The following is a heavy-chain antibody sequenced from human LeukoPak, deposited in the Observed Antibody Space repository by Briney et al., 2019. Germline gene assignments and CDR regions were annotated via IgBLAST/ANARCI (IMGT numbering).Heavy chain of an antibody. J-gene: IGHJ4*02. Sequence: GGSLRLSCAASGFTINKYGIHWVRQAPGKGLEWVALTSHDGENKFYADSVRGRFTISRDNSRNTVYLQMGSLRAEDTSLYYCATITGSPDYWGQGSLVTVSS. CDR3: ATITGSPDY. CDR1: GFTINKYG. V-gene: IGHV3-30*02. CDR2: TSHDGENK. D-gene: IGHD1-20*01.